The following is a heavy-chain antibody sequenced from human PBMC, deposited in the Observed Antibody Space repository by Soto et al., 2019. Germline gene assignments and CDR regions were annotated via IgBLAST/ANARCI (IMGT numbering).Heavy chain of an antibody. CDR2: TYYRSKWYN. V-gene: IGHV6-1*01. CDR1: GDSVSSNSAA. D-gene: IGHD2-15*01. CDR3: ARDGVYCSGGSCHDWFDP. J-gene: IGHJ5*02. Sequence: SPTLSLTCAISGDSVSSNSAAWNWIRQSPSRGLEWLGRTYYRSKWYNDYAVSVKSRITINPDTSKNQFSLQLNSVTPEDTAVYYCARDGVYCSGGSCHDWFDPWGQGTLVTVSS.